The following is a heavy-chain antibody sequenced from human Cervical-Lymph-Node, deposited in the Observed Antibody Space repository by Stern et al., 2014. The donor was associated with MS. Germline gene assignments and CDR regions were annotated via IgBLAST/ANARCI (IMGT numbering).Heavy chain of an antibody. V-gene: IGHV1-2*06. J-gene: IGHJ4*02. Sequence: VQLEESGAEVKKPGASVKVSCMASGYSFTGYDMHWVRQAPGQGLEWMGRINPNSGGTNYEQKVEGRVTMNSDKSINQAYKELGSLRSDDTAVYYCATVGTSDYWGQGTLVTVSS. CDR2: INPNSGGT. CDR3: ATVGTSDY. CDR1: GYSFTGYD.